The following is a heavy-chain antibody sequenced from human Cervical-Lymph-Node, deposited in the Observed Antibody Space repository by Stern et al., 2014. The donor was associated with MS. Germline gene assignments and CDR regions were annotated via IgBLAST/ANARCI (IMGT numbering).Heavy chain of an antibody. CDR3: ARDRLDSSHPLDY. CDR2: IYYSGST. Sequence: QLKETRPGLVKPSEALTLTCTVPGGYDRRGSIYWSWTRQLRGKRQEWNWYIYYSGSTNYNTSTNSRITISVDTHKNQFSPKMSSVTAADTAVYYCARDRLDSSHPLDYWGQGTLVTVSS. V-gene: IGHV4-61*01. D-gene: IGHD3-22*01. J-gene: IGHJ4*02. CDR1: GGYDRRGSIY.